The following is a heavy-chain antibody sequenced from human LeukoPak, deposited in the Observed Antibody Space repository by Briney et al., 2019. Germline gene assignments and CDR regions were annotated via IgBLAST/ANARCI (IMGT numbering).Heavy chain of an antibody. CDR1: VGTFSSYA. Sequence: SSVNVSFKASVGTFSSYAISWVRQAPGQGREWMGGIIHIFGTANYAQKLRGRVTITTDESTRTAYIELSSLRSEETAVYYCASELGELADYWGQGSLVTDST. V-gene: IGHV1-69*05. CDR3: ASELGELADY. D-gene: IGHD1-26*01. J-gene: IGHJ4*02. CDR2: IIHIFGTA.